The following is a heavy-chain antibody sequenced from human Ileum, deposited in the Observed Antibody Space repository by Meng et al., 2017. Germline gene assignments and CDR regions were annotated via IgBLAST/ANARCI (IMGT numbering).Heavy chain of an antibody. CDR1: GITFSTSG. CDR3: ARDRGLRDLDH. J-gene: IGHJ4*02. CDR2: IWSDGGNE. D-gene: IGHD3-10*01. V-gene: IGHV3-33*01. Sequence: VQSWGLGVAVVQPGRSLRLSCVASGITFSTSGMHWVRQAPGKGLEWVAMIWSDGGNEYYADSVKGRFTISRDNSKNTVYLQMDSLRAEDTAVYYCARDRGLRDLDHWGQGTLVTVSS.